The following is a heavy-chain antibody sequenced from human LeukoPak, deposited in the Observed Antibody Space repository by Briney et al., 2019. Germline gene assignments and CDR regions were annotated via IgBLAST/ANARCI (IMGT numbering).Heavy chain of an antibody. Sequence: GGSLRLSCAASGFTFSSYAMHWVRQAPGKGLEWVTVISHDGRFKPFADSVRGRFTISRDNSKNTLYLQMNSLRAEDTAVYYCAKGMERYLDYWGQGTLVTVSS. V-gene: IGHV3-30*04. CDR2: ISHDGRFK. CDR1: GFTFSSYA. CDR3: AKGMERYLDY. D-gene: IGHD1-1*01. J-gene: IGHJ4*02.